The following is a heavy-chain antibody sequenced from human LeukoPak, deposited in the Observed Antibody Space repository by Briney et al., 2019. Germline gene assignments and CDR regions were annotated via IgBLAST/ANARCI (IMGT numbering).Heavy chain of an antibody. V-gene: IGHV3-7*03. CDR1: GFTFSSYW. CDR3: ARDRGYCSSTSCYYFDY. CDR2: IKQDGSEK. J-gene: IGHJ4*02. Sequence: PGGSLRLSCAASGFTFSSYWMSWVRQAPGKGLEWVANIKQDGSEKYYVDSVKGRFTISRDNAKNSLYLQMNSLRAEDTAAYYCARDRGYCSSTSCYYFDYWGQGTLVTVSS. D-gene: IGHD2-2*01.